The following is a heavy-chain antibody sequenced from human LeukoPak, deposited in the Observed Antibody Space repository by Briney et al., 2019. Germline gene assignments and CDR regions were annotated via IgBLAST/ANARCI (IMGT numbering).Heavy chain of an antibody. J-gene: IGHJ4*02. Sequence: GGSLRLSCAASGFTFDDYAMHWVRQAPGKGLEWVSGISWNSGSIGYADSVKGRFTISRDNAKNSLYLQMNSLRAEDTALYYCAKARGIVVVTPYYFDYWGQGTLVTVSS. V-gene: IGHV3-9*01. CDR2: ISWNSGSI. CDR3: AKARGIVVVTPYYFDY. CDR1: GFTFDDYA. D-gene: IGHD3-22*01.